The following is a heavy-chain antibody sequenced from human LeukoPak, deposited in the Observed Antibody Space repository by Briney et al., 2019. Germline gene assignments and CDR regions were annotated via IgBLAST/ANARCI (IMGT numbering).Heavy chain of an antibody. CDR2: IASDGINK. Sequence: GGSLRLSCAASGFTFNSYGMNWVRQAPGKGLEWVALIASDGINKSYIHSVKGRFTISRDNSKNTLYLQMDSLRAEDTAVYYCAKDVAANSHYYYYMDVWGKGTTVIVSS. CDR3: AKDVAANSHYYYYMDV. J-gene: IGHJ6*03. V-gene: IGHV3-30*02. CDR1: GFTFNSYG. D-gene: IGHD5-12*01.